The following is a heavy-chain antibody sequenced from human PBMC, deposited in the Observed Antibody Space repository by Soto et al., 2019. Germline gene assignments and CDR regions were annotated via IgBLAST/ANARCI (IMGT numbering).Heavy chain of an antibody. D-gene: IGHD6-13*01. CDR2: IYYSGST. J-gene: IGHJ4*02. Sequence: SSETLSLTCTVSGGSISSYYWSWIRQPPGKGLEWIGYIYYSGSTNYNPSLKSRVTISVDTSKNPFSLKLSSVTAADTAVYYCARKYSSSWYDYWGQGTLVTVSS. CDR3: ARKYSSSWYDY. V-gene: IGHV4-59*01. CDR1: GGSISSYY.